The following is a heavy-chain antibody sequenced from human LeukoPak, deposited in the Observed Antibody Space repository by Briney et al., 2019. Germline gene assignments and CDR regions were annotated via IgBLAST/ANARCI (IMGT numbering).Heavy chain of an antibody. D-gene: IGHD3-10*01. CDR3: ARETYYYGSGSYSTFDY. J-gene: IGHJ4*02. CDR1: GGSISSYY. CDR2: IYYSGST. Sequence: SETLSLTCTVSGGSISSYYGSSIRQPPGKGLEWIGYIYYSGSTNYNPSLKSRVTISVDTSKNQFSLKLSSVTAADTAVYYCARETYYYGSGSYSTFDYWGQGTLVTVSS. V-gene: IGHV4-59*01.